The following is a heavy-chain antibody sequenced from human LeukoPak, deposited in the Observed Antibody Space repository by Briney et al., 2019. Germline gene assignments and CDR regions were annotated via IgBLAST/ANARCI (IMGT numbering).Heavy chain of an antibody. CDR3: ARAWTEGYGCLDY. Sequence: PGGSLRLSCAASGFTFSSYWMSWVRQAPGKGLEWVANIKQDGSEKYYVDSVKGRFTISRDNAKNSLYLQMNSLRAEDTAVYYCARAWTEGYGCLDYWGQGTLVTVSS. J-gene: IGHJ4*02. CDR1: GFTFSSYW. D-gene: IGHD5-18*01. V-gene: IGHV3-7*01. CDR2: IKQDGSEK.